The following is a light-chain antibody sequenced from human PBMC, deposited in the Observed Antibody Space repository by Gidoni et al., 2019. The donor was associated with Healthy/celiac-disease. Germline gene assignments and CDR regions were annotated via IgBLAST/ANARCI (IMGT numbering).Light chain of an antibody. CDR2: GAS. Sequence: EIVLTQSPGTLSLSPGERATLSCKASQSVSSSYLAWYQQKPGQAPRLLIYGASSRATGIPDRFSGSGSGTEFTLTISRLEPEDFAMYFWQQYGSSPLTFGGGTKVEIK. J-gene: IGKJ4*01. CDR3: QQYGSSPLT. V-gene: IGKV3-20*01. CDR1: QSVSSSY.